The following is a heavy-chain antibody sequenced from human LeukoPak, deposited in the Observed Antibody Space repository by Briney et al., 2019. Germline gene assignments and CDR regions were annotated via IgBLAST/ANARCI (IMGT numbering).Heavy chain of an antibody. Sequence: GGSLRLSCAASGFTVSSNYMSWVRQAPGKGLEWVSVIYSTGGIHYADSVKGRFTISRDSSKNTLFLQMSNLRAEDTAVYYCARFYFDSSGQNSRAYWGQGTQVTVSA. CDR1: GFTVSSNY. CDR2: IYSTGGI. CDR3: ARFYFDSSGQNSRAY. V-gene: IGHV3-66*01. J-gene: IGHJ4*02. D-gene: IGHD3-22*01.